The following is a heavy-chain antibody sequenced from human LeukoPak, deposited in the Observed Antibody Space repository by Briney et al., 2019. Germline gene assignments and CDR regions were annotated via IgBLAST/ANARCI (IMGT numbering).Heavy chain of an antibody. Sequence: PGGSLRLSCAASGFTFSSYAMSWVRQAPGKGLEWVSAISGSGGSTYYADSVKGRFTISRDNSKNTLYLQMNSLRAKDTAVYYCGGSGSYTDLDYWGQGTLVTVSS. J-gene: IGHJ4*02. V-gene: IGHV3-23*01. CDR2: ISGSGGST. CDR1: GFTFSSYA. D-gene: IGHD3-10*01. CDR3: GGSGSYTDLDY.